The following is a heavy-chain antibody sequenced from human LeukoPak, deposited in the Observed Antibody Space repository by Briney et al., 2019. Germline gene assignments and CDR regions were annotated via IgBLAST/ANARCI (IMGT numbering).Heavy chain of an antibody. CDR2: ISGNGGNT. D-gene: IGHD5-24*01. Sequence: GGSLRLSCGASGITFSNYAMHWVRQAPGKGLEYVSAISGNGGNTYYADSVKGRFTISRDNSKNTLYLQMNSLRAEDTALYYCARSDDYNSRNVFNYWGQGTLVTVSS. CDR3: ARSDDYNSRNVFNY. J-gene: IGHJ4*02. V-gene: IGHV3-64*02. CDR1: GITFSNYA.